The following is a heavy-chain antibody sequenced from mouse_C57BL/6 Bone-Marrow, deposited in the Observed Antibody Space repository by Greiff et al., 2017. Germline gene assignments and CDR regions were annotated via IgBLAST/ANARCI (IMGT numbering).Heavy chain of an antibody. Sequence: VQLQQSGAELARPGASVKLSCKASGYTFTSYGLSWVKQRTGQGLEWIGEIYPRSGNTYYNEKFKGKATLTADKSSSTAYMELRSLTSEDSAVYFCALYYGSSVYWYFDVWGTGTTVTVSS. CDR1: GYTFTSYG. CDR3: ALYYGSSVYWYFDV. J-gene: IGHJ1*03. D-gene: IGHD1-1*01. V-gene: IGHV1-81*01. CDR2: IYPRSGNT.